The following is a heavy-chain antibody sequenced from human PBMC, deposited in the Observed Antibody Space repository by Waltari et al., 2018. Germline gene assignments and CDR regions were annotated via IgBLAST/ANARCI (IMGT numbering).Heavy chain of an antibody. CDR2: VIPILGIA. J-gene: IGHJ4*02. CDR3: ARDHTLYSGRMGVDY. V-gene: IGHV1-69*08. D-gene: IGHD1-26*01. Sequence: QVQLVQSGAEVKKPGSSVKVSCKASGGTFSSYTISWVRQAPGQGLEWMGRVIPILGIANYAQNFQGRVTMTADESTSTAYMELSSLRSEDTAVYYCARDHTLYSGRMGVDYWGQETLVTVSS. CDR1: GGTFSSYT.